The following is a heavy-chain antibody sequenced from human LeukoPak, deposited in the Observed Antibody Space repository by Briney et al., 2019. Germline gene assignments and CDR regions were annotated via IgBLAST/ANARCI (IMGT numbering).Heavy chain of an antibody. CDR3: VRDPTAAAATDDWFDP. CDR1: GYTFSNSG. CDR2: SSAYNGNT. Sequence: ASVKVSCKASGYTFSNSGISWVRQAPGQGLELMGWSSAYNGNTNSAQKFQGRVSMTTDTSTSTAYMELRRLRSDDTAVYYCVRDPTAAAATDDWFDPWGQGTLVTVSS. V-gene: IGHV1-18*01. J-gene: IGHJ5*02. D-gene: IGHD6-13*01.